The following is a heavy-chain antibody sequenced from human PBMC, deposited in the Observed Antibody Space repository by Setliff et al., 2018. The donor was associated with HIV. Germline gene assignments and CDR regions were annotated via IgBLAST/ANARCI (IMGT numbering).Heavy chain of an antibody. V-gene: IGHV4-34*01. CDR3: ARGWPNGGHIVGDYYYYYIDV. D-gene: IGHD1-26*01. CDR2: INNSGST. J-gene: IGHJ6*03. CDR1: GGSFSGCY. Sequence: SETLSLTCAVYGGSFSGCYWTWIRQPPGKGLEWIGEINNSGSTNYNPSLKSRVTISVDTSKKQFSLKLSSVTAADTAVYYCARGWPNGGHIVGDYYYYYIDVWGKGTTVTVSS.